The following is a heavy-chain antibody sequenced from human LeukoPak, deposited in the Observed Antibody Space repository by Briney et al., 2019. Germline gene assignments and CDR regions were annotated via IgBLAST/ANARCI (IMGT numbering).Heavy chain of an antibody. D-gene: IGHD5-18*01. Sequence: PGGSLRLSCAPSGFSFSDYYMSWVRQAPGKGLEWLSYISSSGSSIYYADSVKGRFTISRDNAKNSLSLQMNTLRAEDTAVYYCARIGRGFNYGPGDYWGQGTLVTVSS. CDR2: ISSSGSSI. CDR3: ARIGRGFNYGPGDY. J-gene: IGHJ4*02. V-gene: IGHV3-11*01. CDR1: GFSFSDYY.